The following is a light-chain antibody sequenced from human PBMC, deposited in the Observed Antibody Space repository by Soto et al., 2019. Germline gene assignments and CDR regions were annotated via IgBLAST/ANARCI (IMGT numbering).Light chain of an antibody. CDR2: AAS. CDR3: QQNFSIPIT. CDR1: KSISTY. V-gene: IGKV1-39*01. Sequence: DIQMTQSPSSVSASLGDRVIIXXRESKSISTYLNWYHQKPGKAPDLXIYAASSLKSGVPSRFSGSGSGTHFTLTITGLQPADFATYYCQQNFSIPITFGQGTRLEI. J-gene: IGKJ5*01.